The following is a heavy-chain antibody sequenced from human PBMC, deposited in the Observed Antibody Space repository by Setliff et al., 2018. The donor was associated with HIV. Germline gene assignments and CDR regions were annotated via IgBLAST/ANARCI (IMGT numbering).Heavy chain of an antibody. J-gene: IGHJ4*02. CDR2: MNPNSGNT. CDR1: GYTFTSYD. V-gene: IGHV1-18*01. CDR3: ARDYYGSGSYFILDY. D-gene: IGHD3-10*01. Sequence: ASVKVSCKTSGYTFTSYDINWVRQATGQGLEWMGWMNPNSGNTNYAQKLQGRVTMTTDTSTSTAYMELRSLRSDDTAVYYCARDYYGSGSYFILDYWGPGTLVTVSS.